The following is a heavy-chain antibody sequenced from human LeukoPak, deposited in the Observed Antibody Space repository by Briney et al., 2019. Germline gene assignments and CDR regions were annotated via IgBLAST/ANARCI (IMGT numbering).Heavy chain of an antibody. J-gene: IGHJ4*02. V-gene: IGHV3-15*01. CDR3: TTDPPPSSCGTNCYSGY. CDR1: GFTFSSYW. Sequence: GGSLRLSCAASGFTFSSYWMSWVRQAPGKELEWVGRIKSKTEGGTTDYVAPVKGRFTISGDGSKNTVYLQMNSLKTDDTAMYYCTTDPPPSSCGTNCYSGYWGQGTLVTVSS. D-gene: IGHD2-21*02. CDR2: IKSKTEGGTT.